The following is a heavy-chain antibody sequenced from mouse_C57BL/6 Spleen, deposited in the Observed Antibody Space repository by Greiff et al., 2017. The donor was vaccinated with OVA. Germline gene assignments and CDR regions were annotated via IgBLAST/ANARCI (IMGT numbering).Heavy chain of an antibody. CDR2: LSNGGGST. V-gene: IGHV5-12*01. CDR3: ARGDYYGVISYSLDY. D-gene: IGHD1-1*01. J-gene: IGHJ4*01. CDR1: GFTFSDYY. Sequence: EVMLVESGGGLVQPGGSLKLSCAASGFTFSDYYMYWVRQTPEKRLEWVAYLSNGGGSTYYQDTVKGRFTISRDNAKNTLYLQMSRLKSEDTAMYYCARGDYYGVISYSLDYWGPGTSVTVSS.